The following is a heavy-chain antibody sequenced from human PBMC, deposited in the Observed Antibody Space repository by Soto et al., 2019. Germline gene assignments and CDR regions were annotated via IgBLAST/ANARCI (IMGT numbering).Heavy chain of an antibody. CDR1: GYSFTSYW. CDR3: ARFGSCSCGSCHYYGWNWFDP. J-gene: IGHJ5*02. V-gene: IGHV5-51*01. D-gene: IGHD2-15*01. CDR2: IYPGDSDT. Sequence: GESLKISCKCSGYSFTSYWIGWVRQMPGKGLGWVGIIYPGDSDTRYSPSFQGQVTISADKSISTAYLQWSSLKASATAMYYCARFGSCSCGSCHYYGWNWFDPWGQGTLVTVS.